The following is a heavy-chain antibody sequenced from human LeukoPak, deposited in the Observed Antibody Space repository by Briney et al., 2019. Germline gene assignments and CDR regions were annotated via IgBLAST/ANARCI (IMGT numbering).Heavy chain of an antibody. J-gene: IGHJ2*01. Sequence: GGSLRLSCAASGFTFSTYDMHWVRQAPGKGLEWVAIISYDGSDKYYADSVKGRFTISRDNSKNSLYLQMNSLRDEDTAVYYCASLLHGWLRLGYFGLWGRGTLVTVSS. D-gene: IGHD5-12*01. CDR1: GFTFSTYD. CDR2: ISYDGSDK. CDR3: ASLLHGWLRLGYFGL. V-gene: IGHV3-30*03.